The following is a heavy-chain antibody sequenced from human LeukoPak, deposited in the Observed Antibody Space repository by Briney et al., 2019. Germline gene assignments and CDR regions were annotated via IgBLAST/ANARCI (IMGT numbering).Heavy chain of an antibody. J-gene: IGHJ4*02. Sequence: TSETLSLTCAVYGGSFSGYYWSWIRQPPGKGLEWIGEINHSGSTNYNPSLKSRVTISVDTSKNQFSLKLSSVTAADTAVYYCARRSRGGGSGSYYNVVDYWGQGTLVTVSS. CDR1: GGSFSGYY. CDR3: ARRSRGGGSGSYYNVVDY. V-gene: IGHV4-34*01. CDR2: INHSGST. D-gene: IGHD3-10*01.